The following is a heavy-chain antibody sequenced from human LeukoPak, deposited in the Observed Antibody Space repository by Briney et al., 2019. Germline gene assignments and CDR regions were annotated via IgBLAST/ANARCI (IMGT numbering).Heavy chain of an antibody. CDR2: INSGGSST. CDR3: AKEGRSVDTAMGSY. V-gene: IGHV3-23*03. Sequence: PGGSLRLSCAASQFTFSNYDMSWVRQAPGRGLEWVSVINSGGSSTSYADSVKGRFTISRDNSKNTLYLQMNSLRAEDTAVYYCAKEGRSVDTAMGSYWGQGTLVTVSS. CDR1: QFTFSNYD. D-gene: IGHD5-18*01. J-gene: IGHJ4*02.